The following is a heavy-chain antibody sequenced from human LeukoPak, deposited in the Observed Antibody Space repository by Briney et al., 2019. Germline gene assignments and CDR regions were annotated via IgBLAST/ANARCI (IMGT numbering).Heavy chain of an antibody. Sequence: SQTLSLTCTVSGGSISSGDYYWSWIRQPPGKGLEWIGYIYYSGSTYYNPSLKSRVTISVDTSKNQFSLKLSSVTAADTAVYYCARGSRYYGSGSFHSTIDPWGQGTLVTVSS. J-gene: IGHJ5*02. CDR2: IYYSGST. CDR1: GGSISSGDYY. V-gene: IGHV4-30-4*08. D-gene: IGHD3-10*01. CDR3: ARGSRYYGSGSFHSTIDP.